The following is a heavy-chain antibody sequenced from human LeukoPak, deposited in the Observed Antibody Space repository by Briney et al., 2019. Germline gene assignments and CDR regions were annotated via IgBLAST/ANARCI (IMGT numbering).Heavy chain of an antibody. J-gene: IGHJ4*02. V-gene: IGHV3-7*01. CDR3: ARASMGGRDYHLDS. CDR2: IKTDGSHT. D-gene: IGHD3-10*01. Sequence: GGSLRLSCAASGFTFSSYWMTWVRQAPGKGLDWVANIKTDGSHTYYVDSVKGRFTISRDNAKNLLFLQLGSLRADDTGVYYCARASMGGRDYHLDSWGQGTLVTVSS. CDR1: GFTFSSYW.